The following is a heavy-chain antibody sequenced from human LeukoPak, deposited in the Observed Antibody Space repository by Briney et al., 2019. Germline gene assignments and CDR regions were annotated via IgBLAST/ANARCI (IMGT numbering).Heavy chain of an antibody. CDR1: GGTFSSYA. V-gene: IGHV1-69*04. CDR3: ARVTYYDNPNPNGYFDY. Sequence: ASVKVSCKASGGTFSSYAISWVRQAPGQGLEWMGRIIPILGIANYAQKFQGRVTITADKSTSTAYMELTSLRSEDTAVYYCARVTYYDNPNPNGYFDYWGQGTLVPVSS. D-gene: IGHD3-9*01. CDR2: IIPILGIA. J-gene: IGHJ4*02.